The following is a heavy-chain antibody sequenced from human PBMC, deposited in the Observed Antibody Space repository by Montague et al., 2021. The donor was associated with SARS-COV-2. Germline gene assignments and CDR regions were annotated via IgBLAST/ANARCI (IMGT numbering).Heavy chain of an antibody. CDR1: GGSITGYY. Sequence: SETLSLTCTVSGGSITGYYWSWLRRSPGKGLEWIAYIYDGGAANXNPSLGSRVTISTDTSKNQLSLKVNSVTAADTAVYYCVRDHPYGGPRGAYDIWGQGTAVTVSS. CDR3: VRDHPYGGPRGAYDI. D-gene: IGHD4-23*01. J-gene: IGHJ3*02. CDR2: IYDGGAA. V-gene: IGHV4-59*01.